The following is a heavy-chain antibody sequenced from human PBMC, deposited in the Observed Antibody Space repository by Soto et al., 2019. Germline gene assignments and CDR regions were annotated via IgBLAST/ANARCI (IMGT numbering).Heavy chain of an antibody. D-gene: IGHD3-22*01. J-gene: IGHJ4*02. CDR2: IFSNDEK. V-gene: IGHV2-26*01. CDR1: GFSLSNARMG. CDR3: ARIRYYDSSGRKFDY. Sequence: SGPTLVNPTETLTLTCTVSGFSLSNARMGVSWIRQPPGKALEWLAHIFSNDEKSYSTSLKSRLTISKDTSKSQVVLTMTNMDPVDTATYYCARIRYYDSSGRKFDYWGQGTLVTVSS.